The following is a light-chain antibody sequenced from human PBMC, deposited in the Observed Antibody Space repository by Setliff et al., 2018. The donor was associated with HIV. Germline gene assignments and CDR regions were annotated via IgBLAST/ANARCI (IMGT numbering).Light chain of an antibody. CDR3: HSYDSRTEV. V-gene: IGLV6-57*01. CDR1: SGSIDANY. J-gene: IGLJ1*01. Sequence: NFMLTQPHYVSESPGKTVTIPCTRSSGSIDANYVQWYQQRPGGSPTTLIYEDNQRPSGVPDRFSGSIDKSSNSASLSISGLKTEDEADYYCHSYDSRTEVFGSGTKVTVL. CDR2: EDN.